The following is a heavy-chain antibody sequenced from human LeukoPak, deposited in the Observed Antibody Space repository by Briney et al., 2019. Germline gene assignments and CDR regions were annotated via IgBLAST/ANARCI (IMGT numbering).Heavy chain of an antibody. V-gene: IGHV1-69*13. D-gene: IGHD3-22*01. Sequence: SVNVSCKASGGTFSSYAISWVRQAPGQGLEWMGGIIPIFGTANYAQKFQGRVTITADESTSTAYMELSSLRSEDTAVYYCARESGTMIVVAHFDYWGQGTLVTVSS. CDR3: ARESGTMIVVAHFDY. CDR2: IIPIFGTA. J-gene: IGHJ4*02. CDR1: GGTFSSYA.